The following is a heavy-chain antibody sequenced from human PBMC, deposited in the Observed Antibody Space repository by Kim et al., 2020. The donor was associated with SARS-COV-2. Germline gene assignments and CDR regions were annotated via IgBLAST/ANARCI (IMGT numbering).Heavy chain of an antibody. CDR2: I. CDR3: ARDWRVVPLDY. D-gene: IGHD2-15*01. J-gene: IGHJ4*02. V-gene: IGHV3-21*01. Sequence: IYYADSVKGRFTISRDNAKNSLYLQMNSLRAEDTAVYYCARDWRVVPLDYWGQGTLVTVSS.